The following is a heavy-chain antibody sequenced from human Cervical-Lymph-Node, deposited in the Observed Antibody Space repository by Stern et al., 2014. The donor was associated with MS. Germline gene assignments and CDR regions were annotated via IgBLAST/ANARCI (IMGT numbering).Heavy chain of an antibody. CDR3: ARSDRLWGSFDY. D-gene: IGHD3-16*01. CDR2: IHYSGST. CDR1: GGSISSVGHY. V-gene: IGHV4-31*03. J-gene: IGHJ4*02. Sequence: QLQLQESGPGLVKPSQTLSLTCTVSGGSISSVGHYWTWVRQHPGKGLEWIGYIHYSGSTYDNPSLKIRATISVDTSQNQFSLKLRSVTAADTALYYCARSDRLWGSFDYWGQGTLVTVSS.